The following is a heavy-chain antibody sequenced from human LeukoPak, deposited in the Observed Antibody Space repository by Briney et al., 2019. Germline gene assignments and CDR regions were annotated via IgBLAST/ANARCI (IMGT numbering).Heavy chain of an antibody. D-gene: IGHD3-22*01. CDR1: GFTSSTYW. Sequence: PGGSLRLSCAASGFTSSTYWMSWVRQAPGKGLEWVASIKQDGSEIYYVDSVKGRFTLSRDNAKNSLYLQMNSLRADDTAVYYCARDRDSRWDFDLWGRGTLVTVSS. V-gene: IGHV3-7*01. J-gene: IGHJ2*01. CDR3: ARDRDSRWDFDL. CDR2: IKQDGSEI.